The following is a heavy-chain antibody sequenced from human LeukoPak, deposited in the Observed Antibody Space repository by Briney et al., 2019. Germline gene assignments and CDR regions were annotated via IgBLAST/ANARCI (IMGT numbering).Heavy chain of an antibody. J-gene: IGHJ4*02. Sequence: PGGSLRLSCAASEFTFSNFKMNWVRQAPGKGLEWVSSISSTTNFIHYADSVKGRFTISRDNAKNSLYLQMNSLRAEDTAVYYCARGRPSSGWPGYYFDYWGQGTLVTVSS. V-gene: IGHV3-21*04. CDR1: EFTFSNFK. CDR2: ISSTTNFI. CDR3: ARGRPSSGWPGYYFDY. D-gene: IGHD6-19*01.